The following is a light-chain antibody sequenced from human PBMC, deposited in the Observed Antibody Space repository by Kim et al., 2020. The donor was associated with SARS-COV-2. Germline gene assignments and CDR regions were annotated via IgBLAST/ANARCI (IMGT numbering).Light chain of an antibody. CDR3: AAWDDSLDGLWV. J-gene: IGLJ3*02. CDR2: YDN. Sequence: QTVTISCSGSRSNIGTNSVTWYQQLPGTAPKLLIYYDNQRPSGVPDRFSGSTSGTSASLAISGLQSDDEAGYYCAAWDDSLDGLWVFGGGTKLTVL. V-gene: IGLV1-44*01. CDR1: RSNIGTNS.